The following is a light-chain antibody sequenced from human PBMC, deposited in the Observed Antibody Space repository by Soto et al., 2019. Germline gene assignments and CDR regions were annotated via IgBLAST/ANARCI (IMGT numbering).Light chain of an antibody. CDR1: QSVSKY. V-gene: IGKV3-11*01. J-gene: IGKJ4*01. Sequence: ELVLTQSPATLSLSPGERATLSCRASQSVSKYLAWYQQKPGQAPRLLIYDASNRATGIPARFSGSGSGTDVTLTISSLEPEDFGVYYCQQRGSWPPLTFGGGTKVEIK. CDR3: QQRGSWPPLT. CDR2: DAS.